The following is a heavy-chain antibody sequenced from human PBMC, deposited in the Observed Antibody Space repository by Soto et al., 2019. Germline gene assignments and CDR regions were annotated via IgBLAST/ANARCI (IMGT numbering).Heavy chain of an antibody. D-gene: IGHD3-16*01. CDR2: VYYTGRT. V-gene: IGHV4-61*01. CDR3: ARDYDYFDH. J-gene: IGHJ4*02. CDR1: GGSFNSGSYF. Sequence: PSETLSLTCTVSGGSFNSGSYFWSWIRQPPGKGLEWVGCVYYTGRTSYNPSLKSRVTISADMSKNQFSLVLTSVTAADTAVYYCARDYDYFDHWGQGSLVTVSS.